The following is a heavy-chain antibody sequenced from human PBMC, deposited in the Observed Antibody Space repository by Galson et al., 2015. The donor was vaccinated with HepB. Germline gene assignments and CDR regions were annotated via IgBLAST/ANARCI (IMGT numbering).Heavy chain of an antibody. D-gene: IGHD2-2*01. CDR1: GFTFSSYA. CDR3: AKDPRSSRGDY. Sequence: SLRLSCAASGFTFSSYAMSWVRQAPGEGLEWVSGISCSGGTTYNADSVKGRFTISRDNSENTLYLQMNSLRADDTAVYYCAKDPRSSRGDYWGQGTLVTVSS. CDR2: ISCSGGTT. V-gene: IGHV3-23*01. J-gene: IGHJ4*02.